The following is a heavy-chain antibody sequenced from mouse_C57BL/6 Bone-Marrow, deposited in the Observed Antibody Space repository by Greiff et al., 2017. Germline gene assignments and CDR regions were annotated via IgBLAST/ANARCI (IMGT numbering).Heavy chain of an antibody. D-gene: IGHD2-1*01. CDR3: ARYKGNSGFYSYYFDY. CDR1: GFTFTDYY. CDR2: IRNKANGYTT. J-gene: IGHJ2*01. V-gene: IGHV7-3*01. Sequence: EVKLVESGGGLVQPGGSLSLSCAASGFTFTDYYMSWVRQPPGKALEWLGFIRNKANGYTTEYSASVKGRFTISRDNSKSILYLQMNALRAEDSATYYCARYKGNSGFYSYYFDYWGQGTTLTVSS.